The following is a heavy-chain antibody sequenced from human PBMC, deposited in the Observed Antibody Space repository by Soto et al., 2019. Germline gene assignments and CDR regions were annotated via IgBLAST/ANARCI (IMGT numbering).Heavy chain of an antibody. CDR2: INHSGST. CDR1: GGSFSGYY. V-gene: IGHV4-34*01. Sequence: SETLSLTCAVYGGSFSGYYWSWIRQPPGKGLEWIGEINHSGSTNYNPSLKSRVTISVDTSKNQFSLKLSSVTAADTAVYYCARAPGGYYYYYGMDVWGQGTLVTVSS. D-gene: IGHD3-10*01. J-gene: IGHJ6*02. CDR3: ARAPGGYYYYYGMDV.